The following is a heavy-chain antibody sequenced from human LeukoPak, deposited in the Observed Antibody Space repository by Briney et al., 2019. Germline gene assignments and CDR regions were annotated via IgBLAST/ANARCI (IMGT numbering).Heavy chain of an antibody. CDR3: ARGHNYYDSSGYYYYYYYMDV. J-gene: IGHJ6*03. CDR2: ISSSSSTI. D-gene: IGHD3-22*01. V-gene: IGHV3-48*01. Sequence: PGGSLRLSCAASGFTFSSYSMNWVRQAPGKGLEWVSYISSSSSTIYYADSVKGRFTISRDNAKNSLYLQMNSLRAEDTAVYYCARGHNYYDSSGYYYYYYYMDVWGKGTTVTVSS. CDR1: GFTFSSYS.